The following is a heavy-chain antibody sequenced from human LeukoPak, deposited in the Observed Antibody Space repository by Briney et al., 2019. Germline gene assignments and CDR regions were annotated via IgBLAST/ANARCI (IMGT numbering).Heavy chain of an antibody. D-gene: IGHD3-10*01. CDR3: ATVTSGLTYFDY. Sequence: GGSLRLSCAASGFTFSSYWMHWVRQAPGKGLVWVSGISSDGTGTTYTDSVKGQFTISRDNTKNTLYLQLNSLRAEDTAVYYCATVTSGLTYFDYWGQGTLVTVSS. V-gene: IGHV3-74*01. CDR1: GFTFSSYW. CDR2: ISSDGTGT. J-gene: IGHJ4*02.